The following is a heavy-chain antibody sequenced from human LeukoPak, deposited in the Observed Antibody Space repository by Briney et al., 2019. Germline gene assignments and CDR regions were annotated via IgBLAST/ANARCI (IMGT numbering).Heavy chain of an antibody. J-gene: IGHJ4*02. D-gene: IGHD5-24*01. V-gene: IGHV4-61*05. CDR1: GGSISSSNYY. Sequence: PSETLSLTCAVSGGSISSSNYYWGWIRQPPGKGLEWIGYIYYSGSTNYNPSLKSRVTISVDTSKNQFSLKLSSVTAADTAVYYCARVRMATIEADFDYWGQGTLVTVSS. CDR3: ARVRMATIEADFDY. CDR2: IYYSGST.